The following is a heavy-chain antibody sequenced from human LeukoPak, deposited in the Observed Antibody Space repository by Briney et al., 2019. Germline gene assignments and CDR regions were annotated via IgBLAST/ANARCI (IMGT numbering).Heavy chain of an antibody. CDR2: FDPEDGET. V-gene: IGHV1-24*01. CDR3: ATVILYSSSFDY. Sequence: ASVKVSCKVSGYTLTDLSMHRVRQAPGEGLEWMGGFDPEDGETIYAQKFQGRVTMTEDTSTDTAYMELSSLRSEDTAVYYCATVILYSSSFDYWGQGTLVTVSS. CDR1: GYTLTDLS. D-gene: IGHD6-13*01. J-gene: IGHJ4*02.